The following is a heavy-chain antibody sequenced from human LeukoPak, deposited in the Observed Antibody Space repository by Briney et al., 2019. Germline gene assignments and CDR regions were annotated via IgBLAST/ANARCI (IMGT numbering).Heavy chain of an antibody. V-gene: IGHV1-69*13. CDR2: IIPIFGTA. D-gene: IGHD4-17*01. CDR1: GGTFSSYA. CDR3: ARDRPSYGDYDY. Sequence: ASVKVSCKASGGTFSSYAISWVRQAPGQGLEWMGGIIPIFGTANYAQKFQGRVTITADESTSTAYMELSSLRSDDTAVYYCARDRPSYGDYDYWGQGTLVTVSP. J-gene: IGHJ4*02.